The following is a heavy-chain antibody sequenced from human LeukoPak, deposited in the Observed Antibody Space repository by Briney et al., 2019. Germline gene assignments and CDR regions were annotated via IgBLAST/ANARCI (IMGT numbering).Heavy chain of an antibody. Sequence: GGSLRLSCAASGFTFSSYEMNWVRQAPGKGLEWVSYISSSGSTIYYADSVKGRFTIPRDNAKNSLYLQMNSLRAEDTAVYYCARDGNRGISLDYWGQGTLVTVSS. CDR1: GFTFSSYE. D-gene: IGHD1-14*01. V-gene: IGHV3-48*03. CDR2: ISSSGSTI. J-gene: IGHJ4*02. CDR3: ARDGNRGISLDY.